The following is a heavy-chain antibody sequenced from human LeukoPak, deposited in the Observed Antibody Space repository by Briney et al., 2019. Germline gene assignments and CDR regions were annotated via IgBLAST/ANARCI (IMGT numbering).Heavy chain of an antibody. CDR3: ARDRGITTARGVPSWFDP. Sequence: SETLSLTCTVSGGSIHSDSYYWTWIRQPAGKGLEWIGRIYTTGSPNYNPSLKSRVTISIDTSKNQFSLKLSSVSAADTAIYYCARDRGITTARGVPSWFDPWGQGTLVTVSS. D-gene: IGHD3-10*01. CDR1: GGSIHSDSYY. CDR2: IYTTGSP. V-gene: IGHV4-61*02. J-gene: IGHJ5*02.